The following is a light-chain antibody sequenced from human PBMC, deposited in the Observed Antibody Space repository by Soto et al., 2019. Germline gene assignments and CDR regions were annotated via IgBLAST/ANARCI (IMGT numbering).Light chain of an antibody. CDR1: SSDVGGYNY. V-gene: IGLV2-14*01. CDR2: EVN. CDR3: CSYAGRSTWDVV. J-gene: IGLJ2*01. Sequence: QSALTQPASVSGSPGQSITISCTGTSSDVGGYNYVSWYQHHPGKAPQLIIYEVNNRPSGVSNRFSGSKSGNTASLTISGLQAEDEADYYCCSYAGRSTWDVVFGGGTKLTVL.